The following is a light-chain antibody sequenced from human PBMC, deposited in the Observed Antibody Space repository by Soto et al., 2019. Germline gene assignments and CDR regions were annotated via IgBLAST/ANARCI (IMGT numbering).Light chain of an antibody. Sequence: QSVLTQPRSVSGSPGQSVTISCTGTSSDVGAYNYVSWFQQHPGKAPKLMMSDVNKRPSGVPDRFSGSKSGTTASLTISGLQADDEADYYCCSYAGSYSLLFGGGTKLTVL. CDR1: SSDVGAYNY. V-gene: IGLV2-11*01. CDR3: CSYAGSYSLL. CDR2: DVN. J-gene: IGLJ2*01.